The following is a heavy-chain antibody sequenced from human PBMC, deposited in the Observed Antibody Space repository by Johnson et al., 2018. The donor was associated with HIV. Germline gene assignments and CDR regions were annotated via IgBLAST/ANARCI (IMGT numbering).Heavy chain of an antibody. J-gene: IGHJ3*02. V-gene: IGHV3-66*01. CDR3: ARGMRSGWSSDAFDI. Sequence: VQLVESGGGVVQPGRSLRLSCAASGFTVSSNYMSWVRQAPGKGLEWVSVIYSGGSTYYADSVKGRFTISRDNSKNTLYLHMNSLRSEDTAVYYCARGMRSGWSSDAFDIWGQGTMVTVSS. CDR2: IYSGGST. CDR1: GFTVSSNY. D-gene: IGHD6-19*01.